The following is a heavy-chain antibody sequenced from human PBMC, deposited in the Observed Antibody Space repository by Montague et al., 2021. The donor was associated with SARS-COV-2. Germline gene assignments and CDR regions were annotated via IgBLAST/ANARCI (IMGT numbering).Heavy chain of an antibody. Sequence: SLRLTCAASGFSFDYYAMHWVRQAPGKGLEWVSGISWNSGSLGYADSVKGRFTISRDNAKNSLYLQMNSLRAEDTALYYCAKDGVIAEYFQHWGQGTLVTVSS. V-gene: IGHV3-9*01. J-gene: IGHJ1*01. CDR2: ISWNSGSL. CDR3: AKDGVIAEYFQH. CDR1: GFSFDYYA.